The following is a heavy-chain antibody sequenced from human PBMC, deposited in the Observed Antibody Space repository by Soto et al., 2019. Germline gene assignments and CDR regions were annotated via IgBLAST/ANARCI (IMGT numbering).Heavy chain of an antibody. V-gene: IGHV1-46*01. CDR3: ATNYYDSSGYLY. CDR2: IDPSDNST. CDR1: GYSFTNND. J-gene: IGHJ4*02. D-gene: IGHD3-22*01. Sequence: ASVKVSCKASGYSFTNNDVSWVRQATGQGLEWLGKIDPSDNSTSYAQKFQGRVTLTRDPSTNTVYVELRSLRSEDTAIYYCATNYYDSSGYLYWGQGTLVTVSS.